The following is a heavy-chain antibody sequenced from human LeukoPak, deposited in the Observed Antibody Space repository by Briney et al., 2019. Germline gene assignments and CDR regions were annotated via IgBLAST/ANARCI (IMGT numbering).Heavy chain of an antibody. J-gene: IGHJ6*03. CDR2: ISSSSSYI. CDR3: ARDGDTVLTRGYYYYMDV. D-gene: IGHD4-23*01. CDR1: GFTFSSYS. V-gene: IGHV3-21*01. Sequence: GGSLRLSCAASGFTFSSYSMNWVRQAPGKGLEWVSSISSSSSYIYYADSVKGRFTISRDNAKKSLYLQMNSLRAEDTAVYYCARDGDTVLTRGYYYYMDVWGKGTTVTVSS.